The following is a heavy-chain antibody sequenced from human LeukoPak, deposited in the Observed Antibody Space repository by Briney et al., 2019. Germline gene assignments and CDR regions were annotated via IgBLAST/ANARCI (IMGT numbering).Heavy chain of an antibody. V-gene: IGHV4-39*07. Sequence: PSETLSLACTVSGGSISSSSYYWGWIRQPPGKGLEWIGSIYYSGSTYYNPSLKSRVTISVDTSKNQFSLKLSSVTAADTAVYYCARDPLKNYYGSAENDYWGQGTLVTVSS. D-gene: IGHD3-10*01. CDR2: IYYSGST. CDR1: GGSISSSSYY. J-gene: IGHJ4*02. CDR3: ARDPLKNYYGSAENDY.